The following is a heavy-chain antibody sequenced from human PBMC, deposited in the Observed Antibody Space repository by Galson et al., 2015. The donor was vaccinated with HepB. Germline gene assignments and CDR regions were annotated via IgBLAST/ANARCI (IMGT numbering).Heavy chain of an antibody. Sequence: SVKVSCKASGYTFTSYYMHWVRQAPGQGLEWMGIINPSGGSTSYAQKFQGRVTMTRDTSTSTVYMELSSLRSEDTAVYYCARDHLASSDSSGYYYLGYFDYWGQGTLVTVSS. D-gene: IGHD3-22*01. CDR3: ARDHLASSDSSGYYYLGYFDY. CDR2: INPSGGST. V-gene: IGHV1-46*01. CDR1: GYTFTSYY. J-gene: IGHJ4*02.